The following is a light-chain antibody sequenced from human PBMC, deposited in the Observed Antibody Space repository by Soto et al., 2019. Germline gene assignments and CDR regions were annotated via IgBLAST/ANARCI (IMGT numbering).Light chain of an antibody. V-gene: IGKV3-11*01. CDR2: DAS. CDR3: QQRSNWPMGT. J-gene: IGKJ2*02. CDR1: QSVSTF. Sequence: EVVLTQSPAALSLSLGERATLSCRASQSVSTFLAWYQQKPGQAPRLLIYDASNRATGIPARFSGSGSGTDFTLTISSLEPEDVAVYYCQQRSNWPMGTFGQGTRLEI.